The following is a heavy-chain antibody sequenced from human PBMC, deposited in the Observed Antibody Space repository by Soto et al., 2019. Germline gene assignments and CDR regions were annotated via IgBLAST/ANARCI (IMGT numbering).Heavy chain of an antibody. V-gene: IGHV4-31*03. CDR2: IYYSGST. CDR3: ARDRGHPTRSLGYFDY. CDR1: GGSISSGGYY. Sequence: SETLSLTCTVSGGSISSGGYYWSWIRQHPGKGLEWIGYIYYSGSTYYNPSLKSRVTISVDTSKNQFSLKLSSVTAADTAVYYCARDRGHPTRSLGYFDYWGQGTLVTVSS. D-gene: IGHD5-12*01. J-gene: IGHJ4*02.